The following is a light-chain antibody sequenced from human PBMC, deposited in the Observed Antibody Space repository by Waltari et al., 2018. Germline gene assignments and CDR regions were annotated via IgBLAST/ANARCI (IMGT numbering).Light chain of an antibody. J-gene: IGLJ2*01. CDR2: GNT. Sequence: QSVLTQPPSVSGAPGQRVTISCTGTNSNIGAGYDVNWYQQLPGEAPKLLIYGNTNRPSGVPVRVSGSKSGTSASLAITGLQAEDEADYYCQSYDSSLGGSVFGGGTKLTVL. CDR3: QSYDSSLGGSV. V-gene: IGLV1-40*01. CDR1: NSNIGAGYD.